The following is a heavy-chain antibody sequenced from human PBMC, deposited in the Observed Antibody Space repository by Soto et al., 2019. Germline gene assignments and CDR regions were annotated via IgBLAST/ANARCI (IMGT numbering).Heavy chain of an antibody. CDR2: IWYDGSNK. CDR1: GFTFSSYG. D-gene: IGHD4-17*01. V-gene: IGHV3-33*01. Sequence: QVQLVESGGGVVQPGRSLRLSCAASGFTFSSYGMHWVRQAPGKGLEWVAVIWYDGSNKYYADSVKGRFTISRDNSKNTLYLQRNSLRAEDTDVYYWARVRAYGGDWFDPWGQGTLVTVSS. CDR3: ARVRAYGGDWFDP. J-gene: IGHJ5*02.